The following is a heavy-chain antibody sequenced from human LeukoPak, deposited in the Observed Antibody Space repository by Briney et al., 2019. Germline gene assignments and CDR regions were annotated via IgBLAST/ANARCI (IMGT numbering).Heavy chain of an antibody. CDR1: GYSISSGYY. V-gene: IGHV4-38-2*01. CDR3: GRHGRSGDYVWRSYRFPYDY. J-gene: IGHJ4*02. D-gene: IGHD3-16*02. Sequence: SETLSLTCAVSGYSISSGYYWGWIRQPPGKGLEWIGSIYHSGSTYYNPSLKSRVTISVDTSKDQFSLKLSSVTAADTAVYYCGRHGRSGDYVWRSYRFPYDYWGQGTLVTVSS. CDR2: IYHSGST.